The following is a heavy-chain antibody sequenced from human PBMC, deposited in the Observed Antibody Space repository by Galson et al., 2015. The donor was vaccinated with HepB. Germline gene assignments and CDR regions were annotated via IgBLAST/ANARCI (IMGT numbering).Heavy chain of an antibody. CDR1: GYTFTSCG. J-gene: IGHJ3*02. V-gene: IGHV1-18*04. CDR3: ARDLFGRWYFDWSGNAFDI. Sequence: SVKVSCKASGYTFTSCGISWVRQAPGQGLEWMGWISAYNGNTNYAQKLQGRVTMTTDTSTSTAYMELRSLRSDDTAVYYCARDLFGRWYFDWSGNAFDIWGQGTMVTVSS. CDR2: ISAYNGNT. D-gene: IGHD3-9*01.